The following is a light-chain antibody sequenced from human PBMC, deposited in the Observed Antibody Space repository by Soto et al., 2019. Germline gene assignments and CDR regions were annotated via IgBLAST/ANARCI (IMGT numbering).Light chain of an antibody. V-gene: IGLV7-46*01. CDR2: DTS. CDR1: TGAVTSGHY. J-gene: IGLJ3*02. CDR3: LLSDRGPRV. Sequence: QAVVTQEPSLTVSPGGTVTLTCGSSTGAVTSGHYPYWFQQKPGQAPRTLIYDTSNKHSWTPVRFLGSLLGGKAALTLSGAQPEDEAEYYCLLSDRGPRVFGGGTQLTVL.